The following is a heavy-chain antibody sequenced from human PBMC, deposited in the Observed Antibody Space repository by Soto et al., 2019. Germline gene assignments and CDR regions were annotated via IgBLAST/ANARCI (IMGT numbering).Heavy chain of an antibody. D-gene: IGHD6-13*01. Sequence: QLQLQESGPGLVKPSETLSLTCTVSGGSISSSSYYWGWIRQPPGKGLEWIGSIYYSGSTYYNPSLKSRVTISVDTSKNQFSLKLSSVTAADTAVYYCARHGKYGYSGLDYWGQGTLVTVSS. CDR2: IYYSGST. J-gene: IGHJ4*02. CDR3: ARHGKYGYSGLDY. CDR1: GGSISSSSYY. V-gene: IGHV4-39*01.